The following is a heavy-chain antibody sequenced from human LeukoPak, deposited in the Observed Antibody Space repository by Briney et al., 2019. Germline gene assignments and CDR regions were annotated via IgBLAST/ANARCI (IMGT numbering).Heavy chain of an antibody. CDR1: GFTFSSYA. CDR2: ISYDGSNK. D-gene: IGHD6-19*01. Sequence: PGGSLRLSCAASGFTFSSYAMHWVRQAPGKGLEWVAVISYDGSNKYYADSVKGRFTISRDNSKNTLYLQMNSLRAEDTAVYYCAKDLSSGWYLENYFDYWGQGTLVTVSS. J-gene: IGHJ4*02. CDR3: AKDLSSGWYLENYFDY. V-gene: IGHV3-30-3*01.